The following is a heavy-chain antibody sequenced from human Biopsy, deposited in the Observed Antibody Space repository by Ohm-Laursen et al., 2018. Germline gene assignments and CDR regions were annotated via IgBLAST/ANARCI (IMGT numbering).Heavy chain of an antibody. CDR2: IFYRGGT. J-gene: IGHJ5*02. V-gene: IGHV4-39*01. CDR1: GGSISSGGSY. D-gene: IGHD3-22*01. CDR3: ARDYDTSGYYYVS. Sequence: TLSLTCTVSGGSISSGGSYWGWIRQPPGKGLEWIGSIFYRGGTHYKPSLKSRVTMSVDTSKNQFSLKLNSGTAADTAVYYCARDYDTSGYYYVSWGQGTLVTVSS.